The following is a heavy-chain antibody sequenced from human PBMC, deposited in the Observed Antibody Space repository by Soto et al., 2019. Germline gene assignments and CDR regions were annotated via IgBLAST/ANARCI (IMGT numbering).Heavy chain of an antibody. Sequence: ASVKVSCKASGYTFTSYDINWVRQATGQGLEWMGWMNPNSGNTGYAQKFQGRVTMTRNTSISTAYMELSSLRSEDTAVYYCARFGFDDYVWGSYRPFYYYYGMDVWGQGTTVTVSS. CDR3: ARFGFDDYVWGSYRPFYYYYGMDV. V-gene: IGHV1-8*01. D-gene: IGHD3-16*02. J-gene: IGHJ6*02. CDR2: MNPNSGNT. CDR1: GYTFTSYD.